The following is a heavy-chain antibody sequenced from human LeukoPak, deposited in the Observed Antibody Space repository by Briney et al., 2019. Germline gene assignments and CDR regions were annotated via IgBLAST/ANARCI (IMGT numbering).Heavy chain of an antibody. D-gene: IGHD6-13*01. CDR1: GFTFSGST. CDR2: ISTSSSYI. CDR3: ARLAAAGTLGY. V-gene: IGHV3-21*01. Sequence: GGSLRLSCAASGFTFSGSTMNWVRQAPGKGLEWVSFISTSSSYIYYADSVKGRFTISRDNAKNSLYLQMNSLRAEDTAVYYCARLAAAGTLGYWGQGTLVTVSS. J-gene: IGHJ4*02.